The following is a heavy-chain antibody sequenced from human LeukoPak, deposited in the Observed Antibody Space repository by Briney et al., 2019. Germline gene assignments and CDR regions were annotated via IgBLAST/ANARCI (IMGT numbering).Heavy chain of an antibody. Sequence: SQTLSLTCAISGDNVSSKSAAWNWIRQSPSRGLEWLGRTYYRSKWSSGYAESVKSRLTISPDISKNQFSLQLRSVTPEDTAMYYCARDLGLHPNWFDPWGQGTLVTVSS. CDR3: ARDLGLHPNWFDP. D-gene: IGHD1-7*01. CDR1: GDNVSSKSAA. V-gene: IGHV6-1*01. CDR2: TYYRSKWSS. J-gene: IGHJ5*02.